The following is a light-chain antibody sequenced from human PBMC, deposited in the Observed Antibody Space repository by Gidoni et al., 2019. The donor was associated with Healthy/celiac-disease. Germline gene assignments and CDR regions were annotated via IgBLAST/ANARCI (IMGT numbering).Light chain of an antibody. Sequence: QSALTQPASVSGSPGQSITISCTGTSSDVGGYNYVSWYQQHPGKAPKLMIYEVSNRPSGVSIRFSGYKSGNTASLTISVLQAEDEADYDCSSYTSSSLYFFGTGTKVTVL. CDR2: EVS. CDR1: SSDVGGYNY. J-gene: IGLJ1*01. CDR3: SSYTSSSLYF. V-gene: IGLV2-14*01.